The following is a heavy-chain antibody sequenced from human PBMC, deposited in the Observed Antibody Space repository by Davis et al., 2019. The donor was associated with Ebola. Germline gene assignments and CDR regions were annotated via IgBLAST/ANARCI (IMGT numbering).Heavy chain of an antibody. CDR3: TGDRGGLGDS. CDR1: GFTFSDYW. Sequence: PGGSLRLSCAASGFTFSDYWMHWVRLAPGEGLVWVSRINGGGSDRTYADSVRGRFSISRDNARNTLYLQMDNLRVEDTAVYYCTGDRGGLGDSWGLGTQVTVSS. D-gene: IGHD3-10*01. J-gene: IGHJ4*02. CDR2: INGGGSDR. V-gene: IGHV3-74*03.